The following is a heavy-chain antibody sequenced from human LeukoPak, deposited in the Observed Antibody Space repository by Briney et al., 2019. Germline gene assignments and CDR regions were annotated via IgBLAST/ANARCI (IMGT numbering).Heavy chain of an antibody. Sequence: PSETLSLTCTVSGGSISSYYWSWIRQPPGKGLEYIGYIHYSGSTNYKPSLKSRATISVDTSKNQFSLKLSSVTAADTAVYYCARFSSSLNYWGQGTLVTVSS. J-gene: IGHJ4*02. CDR1: GGSISSYY. V-gene: IGHV4-59*12. D-gene: IGHD6-13*01. CDR3: ARFSSSLNY. CDR2: IHYSGST.